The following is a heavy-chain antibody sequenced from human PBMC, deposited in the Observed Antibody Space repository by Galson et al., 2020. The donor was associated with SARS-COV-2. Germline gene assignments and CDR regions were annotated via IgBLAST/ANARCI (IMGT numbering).Heavy chain of an antibody. CDR2: VYPSGTT. D-gene: IGHD3-22*01. CDR1: GYSVSTTNY. Sequence: SETLSLTCTVSGYSVSTTNYWGWVRQPPGRGLAWIGSVYPSGTTYYNPSLQSRVTISVDTSKDQFSLRLDSVTAADTALYYCARQGINMIVLVTVPGWYFDLWGRGTLVTVSS. CDR3: ARQGINMIVLVTVPGWYFDL. J-gene: IGHJ2*01. V-gene: IGHV4-38-2*02.